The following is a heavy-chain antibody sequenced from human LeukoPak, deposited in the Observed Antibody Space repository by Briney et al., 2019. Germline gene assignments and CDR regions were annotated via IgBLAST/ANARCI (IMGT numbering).Heavy chain of an antibody. J-gene: IGHJ4*02. D-gene: IGHD2-8*01. Sequence: GGSLRLSCAASGFIFSSYWMHWVRQAPGKGLEWVSAISGSGGSTYYADSVKGRFTISRDNSKNTLYLQMNSLRAEDTAVYYCANGGYCTNGVCYIFDYWGQGTLVTVSS. CDR1: GFIFSSYW. CDR3: ANGGYCTNGVCYIFDY. V-gene: IGHV3-23*01. CDR2: ISGSGGST.